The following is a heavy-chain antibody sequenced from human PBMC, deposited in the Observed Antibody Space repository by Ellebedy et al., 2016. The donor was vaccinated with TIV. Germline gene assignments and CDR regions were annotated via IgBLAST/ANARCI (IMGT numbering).Heavy chain of an antibody. D-gene: IGHD3-10*01. V-gene: IGHV1-46*01. J-gene: IGHJ5*02. Sequence: ASVKVSCXASGYTFRSHYIYWVRQAPGQGLEWMGIISPSGGSTSYAQKFQGRVTMTSDTSTSTVYMELSSLRSEDTAVYYCARDYPISVRGVLPGGRFDPWGQGTLVTVSS. CDR1: GYTFRSHY. CDR2: ISPSGGST. CDR3: ARDYPISVRGVLPGGRFDP.